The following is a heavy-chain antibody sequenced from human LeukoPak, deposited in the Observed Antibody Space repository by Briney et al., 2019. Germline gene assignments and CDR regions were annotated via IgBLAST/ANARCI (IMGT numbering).Heavy chain of an antibody. CDR2: INPNSGGT. J-gene: IGHJ4*02. CDR1: GYTFTGYY. CDR3: ARVPSSSWSXXXDY. V-gene: IGHV1-2*02. D-gene: IGHD6-13*01. Sequence: GASVKVSCKASGYTFTGYYMHWVRQAPGQGLEWMGWINPNSGGTNYAQKFQGRVTMTRDTSISTAYMELSRLRSDDTAVYYCARVPSSSWSXXXDYWGQGTLVTVSS.